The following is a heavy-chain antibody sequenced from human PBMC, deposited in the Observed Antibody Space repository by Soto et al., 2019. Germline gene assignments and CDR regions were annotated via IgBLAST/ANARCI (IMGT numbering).Heavy chain of an antibody. V-gene: IGHV4-4*02. CDR2: IYRSGRA. CDR3: ASRGHIAVAGTYYFDY. CDR1: GVSIRSSNW. J-gene: IGHJ4*02. Sequence: QVQLQESGPGLVKPSGTLSLTCAVSGVSIRSSNWWSWVRQPPGKGLEWIGEIYRSGRASYNPSLKSRVTISVDKPKNQFSLKLSSLTAADTAVYYCASRGHIAVAGTYYFDYWGQGALVTVSS. D-gene: IGHD6-19*01.